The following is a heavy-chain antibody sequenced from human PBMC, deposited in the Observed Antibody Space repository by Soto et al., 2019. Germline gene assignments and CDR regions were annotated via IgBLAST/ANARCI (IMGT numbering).Heavy chain of an antibody. V-gene: IGHV6-1*01. D-gene: IGHD5-18*01. J-gene: IGHJ4*02. CDR2: TYYRSKWYY. CDR1: GDSVSSNHAT. Sequence: LTCAISGDSVSSNHATWDWIRQSPSRGLEWPGRTYYRSKWYYDYALSVKSRITINSDTSKNQFSLQLNSVTPEDTAVYYCARDPGYSLDYWGQGTLVTVSS. CDR3: ARDPGYSLDY.